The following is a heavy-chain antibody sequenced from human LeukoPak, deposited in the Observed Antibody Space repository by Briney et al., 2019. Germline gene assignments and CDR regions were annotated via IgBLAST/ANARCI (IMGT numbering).Heavy chain of an antibody. CDR2: IYSGGST. J-gene: IGHJ3*02. CDR1: GFTLSSNY. Sequence: GGSLRLSCAASGFTLSSNYMSWVRQAPGKGLEWVSVIYSGGSTYYADSVKGRFTISRDNSKNPLYLQMNSLRAEDTAVYYCARDGDGYNNLDAFDIWGQGTMVTVSS. D-gene: IGHD5-24*01. CDR3: ARDGDGYNNLDAFDI. V-gene: IGHV3-66*01.